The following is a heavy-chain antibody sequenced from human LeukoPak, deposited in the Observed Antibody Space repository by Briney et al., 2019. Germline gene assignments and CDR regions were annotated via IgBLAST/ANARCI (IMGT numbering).Heavy chain of an antibody. CDR3: ARFLQLVDY. V-gene: IGHV3-53*01. CDR2: IYSGGST. Sequence: GGSLRLSCAASGFTFSSYSMNWVRQAPGKGLEWVSVIYSGGSTYYADSVKGRFTISRDNSKNTLYLQMNSLRAEDTTVYYCARFLQLVDYWGQGTLVTVSS. CDR1: GFTFSSYS. J-gene: IGHJ4*02. D-gene: IGHD6-13*01.